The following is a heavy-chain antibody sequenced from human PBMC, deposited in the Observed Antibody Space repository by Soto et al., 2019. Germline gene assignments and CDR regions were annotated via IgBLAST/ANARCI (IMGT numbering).Heavy chain of an antibody. Sequence: SETLSLTCAVYGGSFSGYYWSWIRQPPGKGLEWIGEINHSGSTNYNPSLKSRVTISVDTSKNQFSLKLSSVTAADTAVYYCARRLPSYYYYGMDVWGQGTTVTVYS. CDR3: ARRLPSYYYYGMDV. J-gene: IGHJ6*02. CDR1: GGSFSGYY. V-gene: IGHV4-34*01. CDR2: INHSGST.